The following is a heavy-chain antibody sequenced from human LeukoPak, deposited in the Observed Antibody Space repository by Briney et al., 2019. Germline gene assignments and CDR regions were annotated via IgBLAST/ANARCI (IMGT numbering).Heavy chain of an antibody. J-gene: IGHJ6*02. D-gene: IGHD6-19*01. V-gene: IGHV6-1*01. CDR1: GDSVSSNSAA. CDR2: TYYRSKWYN. Sequence: SQTLSLTCAISGDSVSSNSAAWNWIRQSPSRGLEWLGRTYYRSKWYNDYAVSVKSRITINPDTSKNQFSLELNSVTPEDTAVYYCARDGLARQTYYYYGMDVWGQGTTVTVSS. CDR3: ARDGLARQTYYYYGMDV.